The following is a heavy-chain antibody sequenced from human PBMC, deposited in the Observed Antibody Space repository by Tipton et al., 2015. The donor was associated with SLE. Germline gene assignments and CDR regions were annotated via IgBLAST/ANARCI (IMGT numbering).Heavy chain of an antibody. Sequence: TLSLTCTVSGGSISSHYWGWIRQPPGKGLEWIGSIYYSESTYYNPSLKSRVTISVDTSKNQFSLKLSSVTAADTAVYYCVRVPGGSYPSWFDPWGQGTLVTVSS. D-gene: IGHD1-26*01. CDR2: IYYSEST. CDR1: GGSISSHY. CDR3: VRVPGGSYPSWFDP. J-gene: IGHJ5*02. V-gene: IGHV4-39*07.